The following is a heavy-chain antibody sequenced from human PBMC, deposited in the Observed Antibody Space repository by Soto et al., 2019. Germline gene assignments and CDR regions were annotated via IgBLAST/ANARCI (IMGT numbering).Heavy chain of an antibody. CDR1: GGSISSSSYY. D-gene: IGHD5-18*01. CDR2: IYYSGST. Sequence: LSLTCTVSGGSISSSSYYWGWIRQPPGKGLEWIGSIYYSGSTYYNPSLKSRVTISVDTSKNQFSLKLSSVTAADTAVYYCARRAWIQLWLPYYYYYGMDVWGQGTTVTVSS. CDR3: ARRAWIQLWLPYYYYYGMDV. V-gene: IGHV4-39*01. J-gene: IGHJ6*02.